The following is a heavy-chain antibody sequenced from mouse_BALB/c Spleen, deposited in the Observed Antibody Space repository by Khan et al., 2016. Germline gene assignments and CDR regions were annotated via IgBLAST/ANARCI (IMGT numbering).Heavy chain of an antibody. CDR2: ISDGGSYT. CDR3: ARDDRGFAY. J-gene: IGHJ3*01. Sequence: ELVESGGGLVKPGGSLKLSCAASGFTFSDYYMYWVRQTPEKRLEWVATISDGGSYTYYPDSVKGRFTISRDTAKNNLYLQMRSLKSEDTAMYYCARDDRGFAYWGQGTLVTVSA. CDR1: GFTFSDYY. V-gene: IGHV5-4*02. D-gene: IGHD2-14*01.